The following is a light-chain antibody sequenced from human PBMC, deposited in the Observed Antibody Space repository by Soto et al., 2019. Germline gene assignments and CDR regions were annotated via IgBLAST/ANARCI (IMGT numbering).Light chain of an antibody. J-gene: IGLJ2*01. CDR1: SSDIGGYNY. Sequence: QSALTQPASVSGSPGQSITISCTGTSSDIGGYNYVSWYQQHPGKAPKLMIYEVSNRPSGVYNRFSGSKSGNTASLTISGLQAEDEADYYCFSYATGSTLVIFGGGTKVTVL. CDR2: EVS. V-gene: IGLV2-14*01. CDR3: FSYATGSTLVI.